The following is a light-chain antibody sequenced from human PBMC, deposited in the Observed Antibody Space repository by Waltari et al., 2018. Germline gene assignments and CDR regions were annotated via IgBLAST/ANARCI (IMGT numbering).Light chain of an antibody. CDR1: KIGCKN. Sequence: SYELTQPPSVSVAPGQTARITCDGDKIGCKNVNCYQHKPGQAPVLVVYADGDRPSGMPERFSGSNSGNTAALTISRVDAGDEAEYYCQVWDSGTNHYVFGTVTKVTVL. J-gene: IGLJ1*01. CDR2: ADG. V-gene: IGLV3-21*02. CDR3: QVWDSGTNHYV.